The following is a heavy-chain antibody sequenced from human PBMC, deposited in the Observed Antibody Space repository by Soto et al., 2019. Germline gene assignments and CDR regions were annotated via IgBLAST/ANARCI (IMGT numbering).Heavy chain of an antibody. CDR2: ITWSGGTS. CDR3: IRARQGWVQP. Sequence: EVQLVESGGGLVQPGRSLRLSCVASGFTFSDYAMHWVRQAPGKGLEWVSGITWSGGTSDYADSVKGRFTTSRDNAKNSVYLEMGSLRFKDTAVYYCIRARQGWVQPWGRGPRVTVSS. D-gene: IGHD6-19*01. V-gene: IGHV3-9*01. J-gene: IGHJ1*01. CDR1: GFTFSDYA.